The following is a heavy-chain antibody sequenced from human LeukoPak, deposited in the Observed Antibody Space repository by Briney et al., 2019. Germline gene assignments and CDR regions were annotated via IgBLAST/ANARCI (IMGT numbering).Heavy chain of an antibody. Sequence: HPGRSLRLSCAASGFTFSSYGMHWVRQAPGKGLEWVAVIWYDGSNKYYADSVKGRFTISRDNSKNTLYLQMNSLRAEDTAVYYCARDRGSAAAGTNRVVRLDYWGQGTLVTVSS. V-gene: IGHV3-33*01. J-gene: IGHJ4*02. D-gene: IGHD6-13*01. CDR2: IWYDGSNK. CDR3: ARDRGSAAAGTNRVVRLDY. CDR1: GFTFSSYG.